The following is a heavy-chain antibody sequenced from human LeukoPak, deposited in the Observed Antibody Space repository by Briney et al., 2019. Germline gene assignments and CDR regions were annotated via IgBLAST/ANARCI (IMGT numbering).Heavy chain of an antibody. CDR1: GFTFGSCW. D-gene: IGHD2-21*02. Sequence: PGGSLRLSCAASGFTFGSCWMNWVRQTPGKGLEWVANINQDGSQKFYVDSVKGRLTISRDNDNNSLYMQMNSLRAEDTAVYYCARDRTYCGGDCFPDAFDIWGQGTMVTVSS. CDR2: INQDGSQK. CDR3: ARDRTYCGGDCFPDAFDI. J-gene: IGHJ3*02. V-gene: IGHV3-7*01.